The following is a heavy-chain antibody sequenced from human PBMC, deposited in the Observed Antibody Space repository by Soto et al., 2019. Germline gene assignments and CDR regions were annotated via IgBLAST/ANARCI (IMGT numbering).Heavy chain of an antibody. CDR1: GGNFRRYA. Sequence: QVQLVQSGAEVKKPGSSVKVSCKASGGNFRRYAISWVRPAPGQGLEWMGGILPIFGSPSHAQKFQGRVTVTADESTSTAYLELTSLTSEDTAMYYCVFGDCTTTSCSYYFYGLDVWGQGSPVTVSS. CDR3: VFGDCTTTSCSYYFYGLDV. D-gene: IGHD2-2*01. V-gene: IGHV1-69*01. CDR2: ILPIFGSP. J-gene: IGHJ6*02.